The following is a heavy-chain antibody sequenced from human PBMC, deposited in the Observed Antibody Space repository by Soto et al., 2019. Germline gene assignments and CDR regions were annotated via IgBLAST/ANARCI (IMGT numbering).Heavy chain of an antibody. D-gene: IGHD3-22*01. J-gene: IGHJ5*02. CDR1: GFTVGRIY. CDR2: IYSGGNE. CDR3: GSVIVRTPYSGSSGYSYNP. V-gene: IGHV3-66*01. Sequence: LGGSLRLSCAASGFTVGRIYMSWVGQAPGKGLEWVSVIYSGGNEYYPDSVKGRFTISRDNSKNTLYLQMNSLRAEDTAVYYCGSVIVRTPYSGSSGYSYNPWGQGALDSESS.